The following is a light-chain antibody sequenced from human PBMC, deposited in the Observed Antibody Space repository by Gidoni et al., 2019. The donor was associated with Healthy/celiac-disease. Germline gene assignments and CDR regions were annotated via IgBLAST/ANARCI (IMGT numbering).Light chain of an antibody. CDR3: QQINSYPQT. J-gene: IGKJ1*01. CDR1: QGISSA. Sequence: IQLTQSPSSLSASVGDRVTITCRASQGISSALSWYQQKPGKAPKLLIYDASSLESGVPSRFSGSGSGTDFTLTISSLQPEDFATYYCQQINSYPQTFXQXTKVEIK. V-gene: IGKV1-13*02. CDR2: DAS.